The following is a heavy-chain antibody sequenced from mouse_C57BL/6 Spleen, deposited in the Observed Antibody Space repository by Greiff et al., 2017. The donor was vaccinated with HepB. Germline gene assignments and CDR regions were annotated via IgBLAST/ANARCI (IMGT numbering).Heavy chain of an antibody. V-gene: IGHV1-18*01. Sequence: EVKLMESGPELVKPGASVKIPCKASGYTFTDYNMDWVKQSHGKSLEWIGDINPNNGGTIYNQKFKGKATLTVDKSSSTAYMELRSLTSEDTAVYYCARFDYDGRTFAYWGQGTLVTVSA. D-gene: IGHD2-4*01. CDR1: GYTFTDYN. CDR2: INPNNGGT. J-gene: IGHJ3*01. CDR3: ARFDYDGRTFAY.